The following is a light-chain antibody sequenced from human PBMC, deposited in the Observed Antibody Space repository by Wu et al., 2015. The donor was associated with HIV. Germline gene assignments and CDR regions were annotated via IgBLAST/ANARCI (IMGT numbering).Light chain of an antibody. V-gene: IGKV3-20*01. Sequence: ENVLTQSPDTLSVSVGQRVTLSCRASQSVTSGYLAWYQQKPGQAPRLLIYETSNRATGIPDRFGGSGSGTDFILIISRVEPEDFAVYSCQQYSSSPITFGQRDTTGD. CDR3: QQYSSSPIT. J-gene: IGKJ5*01. CDR1: QSVTSGY. CDR2: ETS.